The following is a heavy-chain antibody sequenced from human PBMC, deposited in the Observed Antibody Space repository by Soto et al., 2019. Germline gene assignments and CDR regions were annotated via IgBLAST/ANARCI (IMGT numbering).Heavy chain of an antibody. V-gene: IGHV3-21*01. D-gene: IGHD2-2*01. J-gene: IGHJ6*02. Sequence: EVQLVESGGGLVKPGGSLRLSCAASGGIFSSYSMNWVRQAPGKGLEWVSFISRSSNYLYYADSVKGRFTISRDNANNSLYLQMNSLRAEDTAVYYCARLVVPAAIPSDYYGLDVWGQGTTVTVSS. CDR3: ARLVVPAAIPSDYYGLDV. CDR2: ISRSSNYL. CDR1: GGIFSSYS.